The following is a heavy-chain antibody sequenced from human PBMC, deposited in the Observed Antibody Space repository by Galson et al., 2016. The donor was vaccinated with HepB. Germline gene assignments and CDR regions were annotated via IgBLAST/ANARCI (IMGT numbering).Heavy chain of an antibody. CDR2: ISWNSLII. CDR1: GFAFDDHA. CDR3: AKDKSPYASTWIDY. J-gene: IGHJ4*02. V-gene: IGHV3-9*01. Sequence: SLRLSCAASGFAFDDHAMHRVRQAPGKGLEWVSGISWNSLIIVYADSVKGRFTVSRDNAENSLYLQVDSLRPEDSAFYYCAKDKSPYASTWIDYWGQGTLVTVSP. D-gene: IGHD2-2*01.